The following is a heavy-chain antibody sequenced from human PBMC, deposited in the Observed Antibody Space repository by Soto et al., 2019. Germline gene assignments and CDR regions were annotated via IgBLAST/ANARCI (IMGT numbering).Heavy chain of an antibody. J-gene: IGHJ3*02. CDR3: ARDQIGGRYYGSDAFDI. Sequence: QVQLVQSGAEVKKPGSSVKVSCKASGGTFSSYAISWVRQAPGQGLEWMGGIIPIFGTANYAQKFQGRVTITADESTSTADMELSSLRSEDTAVYYCARDQIGGRYYGSDAFDIWGQGTMVTVSS. CDR2: IIPIFGTA. V-gene: IGHV1-69*01. D-gene: IGHD1-26*01. CDR1: GGTFSSYA.